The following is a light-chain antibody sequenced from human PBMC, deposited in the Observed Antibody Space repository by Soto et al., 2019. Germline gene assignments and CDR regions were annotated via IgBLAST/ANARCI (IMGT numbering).Light chain of an antibody. CDR2: VNSDGSH. CDR1: SGHGTYA. V-gene: IGLV4-69*02. Sequence: QPVLTQSPSVSASLGASVKLTCTLSSGHGTYAIAWHQQQPEKGPRYLMKVNSDGSHSKGDGFPDRFSGSISGAERYLTISSLQSEDEADYYCQSWDTDNHVVFGRGTKLTVL. CDR3: QSWDTDNHVV. J-gene: IGLJ2*01.